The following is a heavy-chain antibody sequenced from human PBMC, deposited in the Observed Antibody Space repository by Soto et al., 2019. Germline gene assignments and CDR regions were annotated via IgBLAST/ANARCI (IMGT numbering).Heavy chain of an antibody. CDR1: GYTFTSYD. J-gene: IGHJ3*02. D-gene: IGHD3-3*01. CDR3: ARLGEIFGVVTADAFDI. CDR2: MNPNSGNT. V-gene: IGHV1-8*01. Sequence: ASVKVSCKASGYTFTSYDINWVRQATGRGLEWMGWMNPNSGNTGYAQKFQGRVTMTRNTSISTAYMELSSLRSEDTAVYYCARLGEIFGVVTADAFDIWGQGTMVTVSS.